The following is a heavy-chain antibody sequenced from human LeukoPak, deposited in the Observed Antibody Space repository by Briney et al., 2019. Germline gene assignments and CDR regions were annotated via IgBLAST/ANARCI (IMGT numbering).Heavy chain of an antibody. Sequence: ASVKVSCKASGYTFTSYYLYWVRQAPGQGLEWMGVINPSGGSTTSAQKFQGRVTMTRDASTSTVYMELRSLRSEDTAVYYCARGPGPADDGGGYCFDYWGQGTLVTVSS. V-gene: IGHV1-46*01. CDR1: GYTFTSYY. CDR3: ARGPGPADDGGGYCFDY. CDR2: INPSGGST. D-gene: IGHD3-22*01. J-gene: IGHJ4*02.